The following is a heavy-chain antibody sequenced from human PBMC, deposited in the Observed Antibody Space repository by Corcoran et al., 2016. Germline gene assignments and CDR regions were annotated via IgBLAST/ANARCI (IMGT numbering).Heavy chain of an antibody. CDR3: ARRRVATMIDY. Sequence: QLQLQESGPGLVKPSETLSLTCTVSGGSISSSSYYWGWIRQPPGKGLEWIGSIYYSGSTYYNPSLKSRVTISVDTSKNQFSLKLSSVTAADTAVYYCARRRVATMIDYWGQGTLVTVSS. J-gene: IGHJ4*02. V-gene: IGHV4-39*07. CDR2: IYYSGST. CDR1: GGSISSSSYY. D-gene: IGHD5-12*01.